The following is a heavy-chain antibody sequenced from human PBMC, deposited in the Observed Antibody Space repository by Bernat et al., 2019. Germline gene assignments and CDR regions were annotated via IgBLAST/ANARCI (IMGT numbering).Heavy chain of an antibody. V-gene: IGHV3-33*01. CDR3: ARDPYFGSGYFDY. CDR2: IWYDGSNK. D-gene: IGHD2-21*01. J-gene: IGHJ4*02. Sequence: SCAASGFTFSSYGMHWVRQAPGKGLEWVAVIWYDGSNKYYADSVKGRFTISRDTSKNTLYLQMNSLRAEDTAVYYCARDPYFGSGYFDYWGQGTLV. CDR1: GFTFSSYG.